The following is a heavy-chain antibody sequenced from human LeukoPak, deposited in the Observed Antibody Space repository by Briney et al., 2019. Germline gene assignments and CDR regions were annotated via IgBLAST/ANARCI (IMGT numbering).Heavy chain of an antibody. CDR1: GGSISIGSYY. CDR3: AIEYSSSSSFDY. Sequence: SETLSLTCTVSGGSISIGSYYWSWIRQPAGKGLEWIGRIYTSGSTNYNPSLKSRVTISVDTSKNQFSLKLSSVTAADTAVYYCAIEYSSSSSFDYWGQGTLVTVSS. D-gene: IGHD6-6*01. CDR2: IYTSGST. V-gene: IGHV4-61*02. J-gene: IGHJ4*02.